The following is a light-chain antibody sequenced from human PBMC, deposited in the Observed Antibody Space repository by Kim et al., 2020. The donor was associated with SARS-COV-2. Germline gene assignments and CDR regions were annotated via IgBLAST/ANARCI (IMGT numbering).Light chain of an antibody. CDR1: RVFSSYF. CDR3: QQFHIFPWT. J-gene: IGKJ1*01. CDR2: GAS. V-gene: IGKV3-20*01. Sequence: SPGDPATPSRRTRRVFSSYFPCCYQQRPGPAPILLICGASNSTASLPDRFSGSGSGTDFSLTISRLAPEDFAVYFCQQFHIFPWTFGRGTKVDIK.